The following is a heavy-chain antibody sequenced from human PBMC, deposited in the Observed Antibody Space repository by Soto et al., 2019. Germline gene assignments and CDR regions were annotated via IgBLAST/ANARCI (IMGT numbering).Heavy chain of an antibody. D-gene: IGHD3-3*01. CDR2: IWYDGSDK. Sequence: QVQLVESGGGVVQPGRSLRLSCAASGFAFSHYGMHWVRQAPGKGLEWVAVIWYDGSDKDYADSVKGRFTSSRDNAKNTLLLQMDSLRAEDTAVYYCASLKGDFIAWGQGTLVSVSS. CDR1: GFAFSHYG. J-gene: IGHJ4*02. CDR3: ASLKGDFIA. V-gene: IGHV3-33*01.